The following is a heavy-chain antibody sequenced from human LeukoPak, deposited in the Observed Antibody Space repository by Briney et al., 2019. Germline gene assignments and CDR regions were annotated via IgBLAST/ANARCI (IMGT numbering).Heavy chain of an antibody. CDR2: GLFRVGT. CDR3: VRHLVGVAEGYFDY. V-gene: IGHV4-39*01. J-gene: IGHJ4*02. D-gene: IGHD1-26*01. CDR1: GDSLTSYSYY. Sequence: SETLSLTCTVSGDSLTSYSYYWGWLRQPPGKGLEGFGSGLFRVGTYYKPSFMSRLTSAADTSKNQVSLKLRPVNAAHTAIYYCVRHLVGVAEGYFDYWGQGIQVTVSS.